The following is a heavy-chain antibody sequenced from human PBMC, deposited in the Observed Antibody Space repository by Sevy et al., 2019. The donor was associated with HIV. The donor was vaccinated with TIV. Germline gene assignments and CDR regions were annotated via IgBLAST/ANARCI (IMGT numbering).Heavy chain of an antibody. CDR3: ARETLKEPNLYYYYYYMDV. V-gene: IGHV3-21*01. Sequence: GGSLRLSCAASGFTFSSYSMNWVRQAPGKGLEWVSSISSSSSYIYYADSVKGRFTISRDNAKNSLYLQMNSLRAEDTAVYYCARETLKEPNLYYYYYYMDVWGKGTTVTVSS. J-gene: IGHJ6*03. CDR1: GFTFSSYS. CDR2: ISSSSSYI.